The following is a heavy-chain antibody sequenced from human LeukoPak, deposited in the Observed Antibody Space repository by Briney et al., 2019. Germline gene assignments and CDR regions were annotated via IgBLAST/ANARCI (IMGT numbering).Heavy chain of an antibody. CDR3: TRHHCRSTSCYSHRNWSDP. CDR1: GFTFSGSA. Sequence: GGSLRLSCAASGFTFSGSAMHWVRQASGKGLEWVGRIRSKANSYATAYAASVKGRFTISRDDSKNTAYLQMNSLKTEDTAVYYCTRHHCRSTSCYSHRNWSDPWGQGTLLTVSS. V-gene: IGHV3-73*01. J-gene: IGHJ5*02. CDR2: IRSKANSYAT. D-gene: IGHD2-2*01.